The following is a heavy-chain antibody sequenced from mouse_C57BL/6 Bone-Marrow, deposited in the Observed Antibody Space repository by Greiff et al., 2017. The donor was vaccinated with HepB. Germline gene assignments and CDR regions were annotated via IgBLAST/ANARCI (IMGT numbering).Heavy chain of an antibody. D-gene: IGHD2-14*01. V-gene: IGHV1-82*01. J-gene: IGHJ3*01. CDR2: IYPGDGDT. CDR3: ARKEETIGAY. CDR1: GYAFSSSW. Sequence: QVHVKQSGPELVKPGASVKISCKASGYAFSSSWMNWVKQRPGKGLEWIGRIYPGDGDTNYNGKFKGKATLTADKSSSTAYMQLSSLTSEDSAVYFCARKEETIGAYWGQGTLVTVSA.